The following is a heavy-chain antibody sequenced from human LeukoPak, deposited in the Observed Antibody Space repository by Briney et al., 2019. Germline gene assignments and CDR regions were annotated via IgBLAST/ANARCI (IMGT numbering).Heavy chain of an antibody. CDR1: GYTFTSYG. CDR2: ISAYNGNT. Sequence: GASVKVSCKASGYTFTSYGISWVRQAPGQGLEWMGWISAYNGNTNYAQKLQGRVTMTTDTSTSTAYMELRSLRSEDTAVYYCARGRFRWELEIRDFDYWGQGTLVTVSS. V-gene: IGHV1-18*01. D-gene: IGHD1-26*01. CDR3: ARGRFRWELEIRDFDY. J-gene: IGHJ4*02.